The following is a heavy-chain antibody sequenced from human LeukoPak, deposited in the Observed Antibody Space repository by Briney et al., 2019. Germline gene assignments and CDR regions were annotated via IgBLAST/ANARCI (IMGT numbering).Heavy chain of an antibody. J-gene: IGHJ4*02. V-gene: IGHV3-9*01. CDR3: AKDRSVKSSGGNFDY. Sequence: GGSLRLSCAASGFTFDDYAMRWVRHAPGKGLEGVSGISWNSGSIGYANSVKGRFTISRDNAKNSLYLQMNSLRAEDTALYYCAKDRSVKSSGGNFDYWGQGTLVTVSS. D-gene: IGHD2-15*01. CDR2: ISWNSGSI. CDR1: GFTFDDYA.